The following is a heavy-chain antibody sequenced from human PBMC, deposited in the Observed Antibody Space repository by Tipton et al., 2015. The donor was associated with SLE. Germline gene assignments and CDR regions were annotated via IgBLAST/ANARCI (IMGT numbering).Heavy chain of an antibody. Sequence: TLSLTCTVSGGSISRQYWSWIRQPPGKGPELIGYIYSTGSTTYNPSLKSRATISLDTSKNQFSLKLTSLPTADTAVYYCARVTVGASDAFDVWGQGTMVSVSS. CDR3: ARVTVGASDAFDV. J-gene: IGHJ3*01. V-gene: IGHV4-59*11. D-gene: IGHD1-26*01. CDR2: IYSTGST. CDR1: GGSISRQY.